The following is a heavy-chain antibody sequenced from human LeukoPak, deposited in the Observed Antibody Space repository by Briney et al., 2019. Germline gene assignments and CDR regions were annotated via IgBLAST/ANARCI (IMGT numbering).Heavy chain of an antibody. CDR1: GFTLSSYG. D-gene: IGHD5-12*01. J-gene: IGHJ6*02. CDR3: ASRGYYYYGMDV. CDR2: ISYDGSNK. Sequence: GRSLRLSCAASGFTLSSYGMHWVRQAPGKGLEWVAVISYDGSNKYYADSVKGRFTISRDNSKNTLYLQMNSLRAEDTAVYYCASRGYYYYGMDVWGQGTTVTVSS. V-gene: IGHV3-30*03.